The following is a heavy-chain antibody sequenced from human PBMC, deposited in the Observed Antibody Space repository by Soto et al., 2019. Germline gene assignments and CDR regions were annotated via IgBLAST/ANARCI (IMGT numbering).Heavy chain of an antibody. D-gene: IGHD2-2*01. CDR2: IYYSGST. Sequence: SETLSLTCTVSGGSISSSSYYWGWIRQPPGKGLEWIGSIYYSGSTYYNPSLKSRVTISVDTSKNQFPLKLSSVTAADTAVYYCARGDCSSASCSDYYYYYMDVWGKGTTVTVSS. CDR3: ARGDCSSASCSDYYYYYMDV. V-gene: IGHV4-39*01. CDR1: GGSISSSSYY. J-gene: IGHJ6*03.